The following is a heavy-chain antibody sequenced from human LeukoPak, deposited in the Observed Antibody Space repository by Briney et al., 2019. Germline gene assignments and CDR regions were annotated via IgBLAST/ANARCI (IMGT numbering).Heavy chain of an antibody. V-gene: IGHV3-43*02. CDR1: GFTFDDYA. CDR3: AKDMEYYYDSSGYYFDY. CDR2: ISGDGGST. D-gene: IGHD3-22*01. J-gene: IGHJ4*02. Sequence: GGSLRLSCAASGFTFDDYAMHWVRQAPGKGLEWVSLISGDGGSTYNAHSVKGGFTIYRDNSKNSLYLQMNSLRTEDTALYYCAKDMEYYYDSSGYYFDYWGQGTLVTVSS.